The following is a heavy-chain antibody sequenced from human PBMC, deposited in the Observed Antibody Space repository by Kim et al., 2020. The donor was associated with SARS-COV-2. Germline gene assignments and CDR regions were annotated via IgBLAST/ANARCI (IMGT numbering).Heavy chain of an antibody. J-gene: IGHJ3*02. D-gene: IGHD1-26*01. Sequence: GGSLRLSCPVSGFTFDDFAMHWVRQTPGKGLEWVSGISWNSGRIDYADSVKGRFTISRDNAKNSLYLQMNSLRPEDTAVYYCAKDLVGALGDGFDIWGQGTMVTVSS. CDR2: ISWNSGRI. CDR1: GFTFDDFA. CDR3: AKDLVGALGDGFDI. V-gene: IGHV3-9*01.